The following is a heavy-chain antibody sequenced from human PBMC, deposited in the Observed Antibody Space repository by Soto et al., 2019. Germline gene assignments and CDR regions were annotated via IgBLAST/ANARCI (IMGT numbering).Heavy chain of an antibody. J-gene: IGHJ6*02. Sequence: QVQLVESGGGVVQPERSLRLSCAASGFTFTSYAMHWVRQAPGKGLEWVAVISYDGSNKYYADSVKGRFTIYRDNSKNTLYLQMNSLRAEDTAVYYCAKDHFGSGYYGMDVWGQGTTVTVSS. V-gene: IGHV3-30*18. D-gene: IGHD3-10*01. CDR3: AKDHFGSGYYGMDV. CDR2: ISYDGSNK. CDR1: GFTFTSYA.